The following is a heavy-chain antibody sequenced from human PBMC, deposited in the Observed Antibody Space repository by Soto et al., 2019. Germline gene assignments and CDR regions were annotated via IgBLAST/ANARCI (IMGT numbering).Heavy chain of an antibody. CDR2: IIPIFVTA. J-gene: IGHJ6*02. V-gene: IGHV1-69*01. D-gene: IGHD4-4*01. CDR3: ARDPFTVTTEYYYYGMDV. CDR1: GGTFSSYA. Sequence: QVQLVQSGAEVKKPGSSVKVSCKASGGTFSSYAISWVRQAPGQGLEWMGGIIPIFVTANYAQKFQGRVTITADESTSTAYMELSSLRSEDTAVYYCARDPFTVTTEYYYYGMDVWGQGTTVTVSS.